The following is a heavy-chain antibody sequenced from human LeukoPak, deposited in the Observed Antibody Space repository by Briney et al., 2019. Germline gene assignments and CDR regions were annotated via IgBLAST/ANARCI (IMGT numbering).Heavy chain of an antibody. CDR2: IIPIFGTA. D-gene: IGHD2-2*01. CDR1: GGTFSSYA. V-gene: IGHV1-69*05. J-gene: IGHJ4*02. Sequence: ASVKVSCKASGGTFSSYAISWVRQAPGQGLEWMGGIIPIFGTANYAQKFQGRVTITTDESTSTAYMELRSLRSDDTAVYYCARDNGVVPAASDYWGQGTLVTVSS. CDR3: ARDNGVVPAASDY.